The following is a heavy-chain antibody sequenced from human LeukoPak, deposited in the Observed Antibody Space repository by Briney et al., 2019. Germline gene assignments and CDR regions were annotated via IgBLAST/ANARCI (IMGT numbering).Heavy chain of an antibody. V-gene: IGHV3-66*01. D-gene: IGHD3-10*01. Sequence: GGSLRLSCAASGFTVSSNYMSWVRQAPGKGLEWVSLIYSDGTTYYADSVKGRFTTSRDDSKNTLYLQMDSLRAEDTAVYFCATRAEGYYYGSGSYYGMDVWGQGTTVTVSS. CDR2: IYSDGTT. J-gene: IGHJ6*02. CDR3: ATRAEGYYYGSGSYYGMDV. CDR1: GFTVSSNY.